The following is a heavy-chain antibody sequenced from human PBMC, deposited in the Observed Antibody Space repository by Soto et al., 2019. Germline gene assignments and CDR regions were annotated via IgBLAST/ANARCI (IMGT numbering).Heavy chain of an antibody. V-gene: IGHV1-69*08. CDR3: AKEATYYDFWSGYYGAFDI. J-gene: IGHJ3*02. D-gene: IGHD3-3*01. Sequence: VASVKVSCKASGGSFISYSFTWVRQAPGQGLEWMGRIIPIQNKANYALKLQDRVTITADRATRTAYMELRSLRPEDTALYYCAKEATYYDFWSGYYGAFDIWGQGTMVTVSS. CDR1: GGSFISYS. CDR2: IIPIQNKA.